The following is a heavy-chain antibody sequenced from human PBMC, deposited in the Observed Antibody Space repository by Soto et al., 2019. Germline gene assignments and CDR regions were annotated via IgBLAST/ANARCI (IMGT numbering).Heavy chain of an antibody. CDR1: GYTFTSYG. V-gene: IGHV1-18*01. J-gene: IGHJ3*02. D-gene: IGHD6-19*01. Sequence: ASVKVSCKASGYTFTSYGISWVRQAPGQGLEWMGWISAYNGNTNYAQKLQGRVTMTTDTSTSTAYTELRSLRSDDTAVYYCARDSSGIAVAGADAFDICGQGSMGTVSS. CDR2: ISAYNGNT. CDR3: ARDSSGIAVAGADAFDI.